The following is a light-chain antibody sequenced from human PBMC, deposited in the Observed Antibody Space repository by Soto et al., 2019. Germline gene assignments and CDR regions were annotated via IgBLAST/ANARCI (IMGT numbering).Light chain of an antibody. CDR2: SDN. CDR1: SSNIGAGYV. CDR3: QRYVNNSPYV. J-gene: IGLJ1*01. V-gene: IGLV1-40*01. Sequence: QSVLTQPPSVSGAPGQRVTISCTGSSSNIGAGYVVHWYQQLPGAAPKLLIFSDNNRPSGVPDRFSGSKSGTSASLAITGLRAEDDSDYDGQRYVNNSPYVFGSGTKVT.